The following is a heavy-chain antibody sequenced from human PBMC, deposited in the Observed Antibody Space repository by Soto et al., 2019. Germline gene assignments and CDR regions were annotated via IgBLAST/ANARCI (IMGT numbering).Heavy chain of an antibody. J-gene: IGHJ6*02. Sequence: QVQLVESGGGVVQPGKSLRLSCAASRFTFSSYARDWVRQAPGKGLEWVAVISHDGSEKYYGDSVKGRFTISRDNPKNTVYLQMNSLRPEDTAVYYSARAVAYFYHYYYAMDVWGQGTAVTVSS. CDR3: ARAVAYFYHYYYAMDV. CDR1: RFTFSSYA. D-gene: IGHD2-15*01. CDR2: ISHDGSEK. V-gene: IGHV3-30-3*01.